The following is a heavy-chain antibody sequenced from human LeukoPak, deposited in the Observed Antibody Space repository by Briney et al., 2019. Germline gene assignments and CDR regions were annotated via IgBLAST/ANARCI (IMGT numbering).Heavy chain of an antibody. Sequence: GASVKVSCKASGYTFTGYYMHWVRQAPGQGLEWMGWINPNSGGTNYAQKFQGRVTMTRDTSISTAYMELSRLRSDDTAVYYCARDLGGSYYGLDPCFDYWGQGTLVTVSS. CDR3: ARDLGGSYYGLDPCFDY. V-gene: IGHV1-2*02. CDR2: INPNSGGT. CDR1: GYTFTGYY. J-gene: IGHJ4*02. D-gene: IGHD1-26*01.